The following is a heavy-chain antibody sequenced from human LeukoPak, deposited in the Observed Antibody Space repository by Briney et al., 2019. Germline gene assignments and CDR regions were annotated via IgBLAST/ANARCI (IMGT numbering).Heavy chain of an antibody. V-gene: IGHV1-69*04. CDR2: IIPIFGIA. Sequence: ASVKVSCKASGGTLSSYAISWVRQAPGQGLEWMGRIIPIFGIANYAQKFQGRVTITADKSTSTAYMELSSLRSEDTAVYYCARDSGSYSTYYFDYWGQGTLVTVSS. CDR1: GGTLSSYA. CDR3: ARDSGSYSTYYFDY. D-gene: IGHD1-26*01. J-gene: IGHJ4*02.